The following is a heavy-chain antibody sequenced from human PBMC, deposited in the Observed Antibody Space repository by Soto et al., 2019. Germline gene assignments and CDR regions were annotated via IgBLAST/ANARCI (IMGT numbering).Heavy chain of an antibody. CDR3: AKGPTVFGAVISFDYYYGMYV. V-gene: IGHV3-23*01. J-gene: IGHJ6*02. D-gene: IGHD3-3*01. CDR1: GFTFSTSA. CDR2: ISGSGAGT. Sequence: GGSLRLSCTACGFTFSTSAMSWVRQAPGRGLEWVSGISGSGAGTYYADPVKGRFTISRDNSKNTLYLQMSGLRAEDAAVYYCAKGPTVFGAVISFDYYYGMYVWGQGTPVTVSS.